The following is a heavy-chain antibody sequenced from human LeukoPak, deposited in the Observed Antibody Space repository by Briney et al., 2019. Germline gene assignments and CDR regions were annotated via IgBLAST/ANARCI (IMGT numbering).Heavy chain of an antibody. J-gene: IGHJ4*02. V-gene: IGHV4-61*02. CDR2: IYTSGST. CDR1: GGPISSGSYY. Sequence: PSQTLSLTCTVSGGPISSGSYYWSWIRQPAGKGLEWIGRIYTSGSTNYNPSLKSRVTISVDTSKNQFSLKLSSVTAADTAVYYCARDGGVDLYSSNSELDYWGQGTLVTVSS. D-gene: IGHD6-13*01. CDR3: ARDGGVDLYSSNSELDY.